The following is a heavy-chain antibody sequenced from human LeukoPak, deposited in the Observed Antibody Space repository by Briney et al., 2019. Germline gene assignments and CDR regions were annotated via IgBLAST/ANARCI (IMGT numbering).Heavy chain of an antibody. CDR2: ISGSGGST. V-gene: IGHV3-23*01. Sequence: GGSLRLSCAASGFTFSSYAMSWVRQAPGKGLEWVSAISGSGGSTYYADSVKGRFTISRDNSKNTLYLQMNSLRAEDTAVYYCARDRAAAGLRYFDYWGQGTLVTVSS. D-gene: IGHD6-13*01. CDR3: ARDRAAAGLRYFDY. CDR1: GFTFSSYA. J-gene: IGHJ4*02.